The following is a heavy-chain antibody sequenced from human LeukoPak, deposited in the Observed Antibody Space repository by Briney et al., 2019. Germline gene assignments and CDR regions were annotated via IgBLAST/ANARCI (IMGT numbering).Heavy chain of an antibody. Sequence: ASVKVSCKASGYTFTSYYMHWVRQAPGQGLEWMGGIIPIFGTANYAQKFQGRVTITADESTSTAYMELSSLRSEDTAVYYCARGGTPPTPYYYGMDVWGQGTTVTVSS. CDR2: IIPIFGTA. V-gene: IGHV1-69*13. J-gene: IGHJ6*02. CDR1: GYTFTSYY. CDR3: ARGGTPPTPYYYGMDV. D-gene: IGHD5-12*01.